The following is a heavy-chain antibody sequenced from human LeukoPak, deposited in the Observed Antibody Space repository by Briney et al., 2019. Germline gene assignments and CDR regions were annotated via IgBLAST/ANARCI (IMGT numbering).Heavy chain of an antibody. V-gene: IGHV1-18*04. J-gene: IGHJ4*02. D-gene: IGHD2-2*01. Sequence: ASVKVSCKASGYTFTSYGISWVRQAPGQGLEWVGWISAYNGNTNYAQKLQGRVTMTTDTSTSTAYMELRSLRSDDTAVYYCARVVVVPAASSFDYWGQGTLVTVPS. CDR2: ISAYNGNT. CDR1: GYTFTSYG. CDR3: ARVVVVPAASSFDY.